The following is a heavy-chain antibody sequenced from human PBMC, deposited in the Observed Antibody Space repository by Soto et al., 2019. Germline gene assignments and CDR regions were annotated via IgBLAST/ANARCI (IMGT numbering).Heavy chain of an antibody. Sequence: EVKVVESGGGLVQPGGSLRLSCTASGFTFSSYWMHWVRQAPGKGLEWVSRINSDGSSTIYADSVKGRFIISRDNAENTLVLQMSSLRADDTAVYYGARAADGWGSYSFDHWGQGTLVTVSS. J-gene: IGHJ4*02. V-gene: IGHV3-74*01. D-gene: IGHD3-16*01. CDR3: ARAADGWGSYSFDH. CDR1: GFTFSSYW. CDR2: INSDGSST.